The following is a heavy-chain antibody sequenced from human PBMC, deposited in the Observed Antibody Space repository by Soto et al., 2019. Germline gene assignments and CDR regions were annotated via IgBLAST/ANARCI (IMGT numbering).Heavy chain of an antibody. V-gene: IGHV3-23*01. Sequence: GSLRLSCAASGFTFNNYALSWVRQAPGKGLEWVSTVSVSGGTTYYADSVKGRFTISRDNSKKTLNLQMNSLRADDTAVYYCAKGLYYYDSSGYRLFDYWGQGTLVTVSS. CDR2: VSVSGGTT. CDR3: AKGLYYYDSSGYRLFDY. D-gene: IGHD3-22*01. J-gene: IGHJ4*02. CDR1: GFTFNNYA.